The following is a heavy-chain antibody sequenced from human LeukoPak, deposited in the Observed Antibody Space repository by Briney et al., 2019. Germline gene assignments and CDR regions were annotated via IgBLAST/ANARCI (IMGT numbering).Heavy chain of an antibody. CDR1: GFTFRQYA. CDR2: IKQDGSEK. J-gene: IGHJ4*02. D-gene: IGHD6-6*01. CDR3: ARSNPYSSSGDY. Sequence: PGGSLRLSCAASGFTFRQYAMSWVRQAPGKGLEWVANIKQDGSEKYYVDSVKGRFTISRDSAKNSLYLQVNSLRAEDTAVYYCARSNPYSSSGDYWGQGTLVTVSS. V-gene: IGHV3-7*01.